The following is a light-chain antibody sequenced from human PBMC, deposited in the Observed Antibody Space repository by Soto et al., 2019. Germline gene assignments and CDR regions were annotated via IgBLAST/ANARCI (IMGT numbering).Light chain of an antibody. CDR2: DDS. J-gene: IGLJ1*01. CDR3: QVWDTKSDYV. Sequence: SYELTQPPSVSVAPGQTATVSCGGNNIGGKNVHWYQQKPGQAPVLVVYDDSDRPSGIPERFSGSNSGNMATLTISRVEAGDEADYYCQVWDTKSDYVFGSGTKVTV. V-gene: IGLV3-21*02. CDR1: NIGGKN.